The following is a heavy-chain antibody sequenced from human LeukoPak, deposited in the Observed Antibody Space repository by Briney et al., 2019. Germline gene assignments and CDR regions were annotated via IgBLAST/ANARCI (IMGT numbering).Heavy chain of an antibody. J-gene: IGHJ4*02. V-gene: IGHV1-8*01. CDR1: GYTFASYD. CDR3: ARESSGY. CDR2: MNPNSADT. Sequence: ASVKVSCKASGYTFASYDLNWVRQAPGQGPEWMGWMNPNSADTGTAPKFQGRVTMTRNTSISTAYMELSSLRSEDTAVYYCARESSGYWGQGTLVTVSS. D-gene: IGHD6-19*01.